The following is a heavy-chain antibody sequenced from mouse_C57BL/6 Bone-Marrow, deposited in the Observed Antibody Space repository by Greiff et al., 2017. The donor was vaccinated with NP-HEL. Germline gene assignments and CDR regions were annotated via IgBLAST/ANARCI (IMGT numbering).Heavy chain of an antibody. Sequence: VQLQQSGAELVKPGASVKLSCTASGFNIKDYYMHWVKQRTEQGLEWIGRIDPEDGATKYAPKFQGKATITADTSSNTAYLQLSSLTSEDTAVYYCALGGYYDYSWFAYWGQGTLVTVSA. D-gene: IGHD2-4*01. J-gene: IGHJ3*01. CDR1: GFNIKDYY. CDR2: IDPEDGAT. CDR3: ALGGYYDYSWFAY. V-gene: IGHV14-2*01.